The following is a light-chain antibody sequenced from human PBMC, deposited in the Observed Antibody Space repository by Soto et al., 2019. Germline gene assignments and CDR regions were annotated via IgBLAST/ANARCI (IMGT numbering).Light chain of an antibody. CDR3: QQYYSTPPT. Sequence: DIVMTQSPDSQAVSLGERATINCKSSQSVLYSSNNKNYLAWYQQKPGQPPKLLIYWASTREPGVPERFRGSGSGTDFTLTISSLQAEDVAVYYCQQYYSTPPTFGQGTKVDIK. V-gene: IGKV4-1*01. CDR1: QSVLYSSNNKNY. J-gene: IGKJ1*01. CDR2: WAS.